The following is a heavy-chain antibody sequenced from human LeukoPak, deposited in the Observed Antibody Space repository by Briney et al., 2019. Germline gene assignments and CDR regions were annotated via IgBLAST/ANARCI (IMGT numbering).Heavy chain of an antibody. CDR3: AKSGERIQLWSSVDY. CDR2: ISGSGGST. CDR1: GLTFSNAS. D-gene: IGHD5-18*01. J-gene: IGHJ4*02. V-gene: IGHV3-23*01. Sequence: GGSLILAFAASGLTFSNASIRSVRQAPGRGLECESTISGSGGSTNYAACVTGPFTLSRDNTKNTLYLQMESLRAEETAVYYCAKSGERIQLWSSVDYWGQGNLVTVSS.